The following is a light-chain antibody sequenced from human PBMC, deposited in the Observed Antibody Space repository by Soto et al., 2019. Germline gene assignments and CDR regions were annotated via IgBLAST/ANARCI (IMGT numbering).Light chain of an antibody. CDR2: GAS. CDR3: QQYNQWPPYT. CDR1: QSVRSN. V-gene: IGKV3-15*01. Sequence: EIVMTQSPATLSVSPGERATLSCRASQSVRSNLAWYQQKPGQAPRLLIYGASTRATGVPARFSGSGSGTEFTLTISSLQSEDFAVYFCQQYNQWPPYTFGQGARLEIK. J-gene: IGKJ2*01.